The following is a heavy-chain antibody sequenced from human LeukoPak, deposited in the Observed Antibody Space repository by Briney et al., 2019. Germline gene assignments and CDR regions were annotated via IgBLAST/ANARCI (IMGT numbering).Heavy chain of an antibody. CDR2: IYHSGST. J-gene: IGHJ3*02. CDR3: ARDRGANDAFDI. D-gene: IGHD1-26*01. Sequence: SETLSLTCAVSGYSLSSGYSWGWIRQPPGKGLEWIGSIYHSGSTYYNPSLKSRVTISVDTSKNQFSLKLSSVTAADTAVYYCARDRGANDAFDIWGQGTMVTVSS. V-gene: IGHV4-38-2*02. CDR1: GYSLSSGYS.